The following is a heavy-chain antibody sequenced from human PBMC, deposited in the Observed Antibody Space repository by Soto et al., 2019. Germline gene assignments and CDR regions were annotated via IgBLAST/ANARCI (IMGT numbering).Heavy chain of an antibody. Sequence: QAQLVQSGAEVKKPGASVKVSCKASGYTFSTYGVTWVRQAPGQGLEWIGWISAYNGNTKYSQKVQDRVTMTTDTSTSTAYMELRSLISEDTAVYYCARDSGSSPIWFDPWGQGTLVSVYS. CDR2: ISAYNGNT. CDR3: ARDSGSSPIWFDP. J-gene: IGHJ5*02. D-gene: IGHD6-13*01. CDR1: GYTFSTYG. V-gene: IGHV1-18*01.